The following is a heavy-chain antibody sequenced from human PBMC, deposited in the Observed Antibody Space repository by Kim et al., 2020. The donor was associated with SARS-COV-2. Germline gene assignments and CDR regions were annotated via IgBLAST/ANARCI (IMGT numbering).Heavy chain of an antibody. CDR2: SYDSGST. D-gene: IGHD1-1*01. CDR3: AQDRERGSGDPTYMDA. CDR1: GASMIGYF. Sequence: SETLSLTCTVSGASMIGYFCSSIRQRPGQRLEWIGDSYDSGSTNSTSSCKSSLSISVSTSANQFSLKLISITGSDTAAYNCAQDRERGSGDPTYMDALG. J-gene: IGHJ6*03. V-gene: IGHV4-59*01.